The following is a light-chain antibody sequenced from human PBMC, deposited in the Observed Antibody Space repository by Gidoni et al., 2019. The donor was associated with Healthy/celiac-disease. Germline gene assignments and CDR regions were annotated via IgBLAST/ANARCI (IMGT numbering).Light chain of an antibody. CDR3: CSYAGSYVYV. CDR2: DVS. CDR1: SSEVGGYNY. Sequence: QSALTQPRSVSGSPGPSVTIPCTGTSSEVGGYNYVSWYQQHPGKAPKLMIYDVSKRPSGVPDRFSGSKSGNTASLTISGLQAEDEADYYCCSYAGSYVYVFGTGTKVTVL. J-gene: IGLJ1*01. V-gene: IGLV2-11*01.